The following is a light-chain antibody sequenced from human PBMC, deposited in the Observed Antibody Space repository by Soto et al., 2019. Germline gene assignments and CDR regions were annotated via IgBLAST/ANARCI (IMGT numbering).Light chain of an antibody. V-gene: IGLV2-8*01. Sequence: QSALTQPPSASGSPGQSVTISCTGTSSDIGFYNYVSWYQQHPGKAPKLMIYEVNKRPSGVPDRFSGSKSGNTASLTVSGLQAEDEADYYSSSYAGSNNYVIFGGGTKLTVL. CDR1: SSDIGFYNY. CDR2: EVN. J-gene: IGLJ2*01. CDR3: SSYAGSNNYVI.